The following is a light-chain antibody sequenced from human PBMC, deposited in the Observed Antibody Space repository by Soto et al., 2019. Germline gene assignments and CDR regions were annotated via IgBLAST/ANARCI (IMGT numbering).Light chain of an antibody. CDR2: GAS. CDR3: QQYCNSLVT. CDR1: QTVISSY. Sequence: EIVLTQSPGTLSLSPGERATISCRASQTVISSYLAWYQQKPGQAPRLLIYGASSRATGIPDRFSGSGSGTDFTLTISRLEPEDFAVYYCQQYCNSLVTFGPGTKVDIK. J-gene: IGKJ3*01. V-gene: IGKV3-20*01.